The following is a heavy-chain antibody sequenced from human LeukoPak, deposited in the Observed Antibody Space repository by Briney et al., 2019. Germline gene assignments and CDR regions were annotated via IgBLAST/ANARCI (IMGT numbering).Heavy chain of an antibody. V-gene: IGHV3-73*01. CDR3: TRLSAGGMDV. CDR1: GFTFSGSA. J-gene: IGHJ6*02. D-gene: IGHD2/OR15-2a*01. CDR2: IRSKANNYAT. Sequence: GGSLRLSCAASGFTFSGSAMHWVRQASGKGLEWVSRIRSKANNYATAYAASVQGRFTISRDDPKNTAYLQMNSLKTEDTAVYYCTRLSAGGMDVWGQGTTVTVSS.